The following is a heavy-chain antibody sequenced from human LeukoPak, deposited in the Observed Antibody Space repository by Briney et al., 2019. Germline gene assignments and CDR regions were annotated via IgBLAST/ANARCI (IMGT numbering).Heavy chain of an antibody. J-gene: IGHJ4*02. Sequence: PGRSLRLSCAASGFTFSSYGMHWVRQAPGKGLEWVAVIWYDGSNKYYADSVKGRFTISRDNSKNTLYLQMNSLRAEDTAVYYCARYYYDSSGYPQPAELWGQGTLVTVSS. CDR3: ARYYYDSSGYPQPAEL. CDR1: GFTFSSYG. V-gene: IGHV3-33*01. D-gene: IGHD3-22*01. CDR2: IWYDGSNK.